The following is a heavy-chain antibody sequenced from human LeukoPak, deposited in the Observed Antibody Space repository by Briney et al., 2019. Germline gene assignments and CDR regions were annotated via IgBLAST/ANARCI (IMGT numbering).Heavy chain of an antibody. V-gene: IGHV3-21*01. Sequence: PGGSLRLSCAASGFTLSSYSMNWVRQAPGKGLEWVSSISSSSSYIYYADSVKGRFTISRDNAKNSLYLQMNSLRAEDTAVYYCARDCGGNSNKVLDYWGQGTLVTVSS. CDR1: GFTLSSYS. CDR2: ISSSSSYI. D-gene: IGHD2-21*02. CDR3: ARDCGGNSNKVLDY. J-gene: IGHJ4*02.